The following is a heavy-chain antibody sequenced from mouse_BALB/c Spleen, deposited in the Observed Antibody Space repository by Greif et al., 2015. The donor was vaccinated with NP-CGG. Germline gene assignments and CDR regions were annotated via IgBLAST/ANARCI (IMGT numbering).Heavy chain of an antibody. CDR2: IDPENGDT. D-gene: IGHD2-1*01. Sequence: EVQLQQSGAELVRSGASVKLSCTASGFNIKDYYMHWVKQRPEQGLEWIGWIDPENGDTEYAPKFQGKATMTADTSSNTAYLQLSSLTSEDTAVYYCNVYGNFLWDYWGQGTSVTVSS. V-gene: IGHV14-4*02. J-gene: IGHJ4*01. CDR1: GFNIKDYY. CDR3: NVYGNFLWDY.